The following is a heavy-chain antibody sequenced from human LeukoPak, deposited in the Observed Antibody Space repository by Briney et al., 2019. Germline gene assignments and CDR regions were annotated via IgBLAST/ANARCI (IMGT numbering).Heavy chain of an antibody. D-gene: IGHD1-26*01. V-gene: IGHV3-9*01. CDR1: GFTFDDYA. J-gene: IGHJ3*02. Sequence: GGSLRLSCAASGFTFDDYAMHWVRQAPGKGLEWVSGISWNSGSIGYADSVKGRFTISRDNAKNSLYLQMNSLRAEDTALYYCAKEMRENAFDIWGQGTMVTVSS. CDR3: AKEMRENAFDI. CDR2: ISWNSGSI.